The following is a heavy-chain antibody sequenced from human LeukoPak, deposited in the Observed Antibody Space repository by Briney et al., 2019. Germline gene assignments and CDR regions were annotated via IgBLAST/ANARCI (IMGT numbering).Heavy chain of an antibody. D-gene: IGHD6-6*01. CDR1: GFSFSSYD. V-gene: IGHV3-30*02. Sequence: PGGSLRLSCAASGFSFSSYDMHWVRQAPGKGLEWVAFVQKDGNNKNYADSVKGRFTISRDNSKNTLYLQMNSLRAEDTAVYYCAKAPKPEEYSSYLLAEYFQDWGQGTLVTVSS. CDR3: AKAPKPEEYSSYLLAEYFQD. J-gene: IGHJ1*01. CDR2: VQKDGNNK.